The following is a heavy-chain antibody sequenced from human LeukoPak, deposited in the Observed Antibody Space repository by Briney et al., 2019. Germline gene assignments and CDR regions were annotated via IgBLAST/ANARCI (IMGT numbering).Heavy chain of an antibody. D-gene: IGHD6-19*01. CDR1: GFTFSSYG. J-gene: IGHJ4*02. Sequence: PGRSLRLSCAASGFTFSSYGMHWVRLAPGKGLEWVAVIWYDGSNKYYADSVKGRFTISRDNSKNTLYLQMNSLRAEDTAVYYCARDSYRGSGWYGGFDYWGQGTLVTVSS. CDR2: IWYDGSNK. CDR3: ARDSYRGSGWYGGFDY. V-gene: IGHV3-33*01.